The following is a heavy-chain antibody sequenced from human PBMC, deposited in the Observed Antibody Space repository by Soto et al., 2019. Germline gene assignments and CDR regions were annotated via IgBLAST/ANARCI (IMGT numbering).Heavy chain of an antibody. CDR2: INHSGST. V-gene: IGHV4-34*01. J-gene: IGHJ6*02. D-gene: IGHD3-10*01. CDR3: ARGLVRGAPHIRYYYSGMDV. CDR1: GGSFSGYY. Sequence: SETLSLTCAVYGGSFSGYYWSWIRQPPGKGLEWIGEINHSGSTNYNPSLKSRVTISVDTSKNQFSLKLSSVTAADTAVYYCARGLVRGAPHIRYYYSGMDVWGQGTTVTVSS.